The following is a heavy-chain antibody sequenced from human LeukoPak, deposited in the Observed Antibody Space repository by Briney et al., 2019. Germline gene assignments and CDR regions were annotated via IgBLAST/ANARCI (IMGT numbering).Heavy chain of an antibody. CDR1: GGSISSYY. J-gene: IGHJ4*02. CDR2: IYYSGST. Sequence: PSETLSLTCTVSGGSISSYYWSWIRQPPGKGLEWIGYIYYSGSTNYNPSLKSRVTISVDTSKNQFSLKLSSVTAADTAVYYCARDSLTVFDYWGQGTLVTVSS. CDR3: ARDSLTVFDY. V-gene: IGHV4-59*01. D-gene: IGHD4-17*01.